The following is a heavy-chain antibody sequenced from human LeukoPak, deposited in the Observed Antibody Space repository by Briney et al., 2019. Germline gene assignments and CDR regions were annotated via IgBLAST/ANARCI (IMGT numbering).Heavy chain of an antibody. CDR2: ISGSGGST. CDR1: GFTFSSYG. D-gene: IGHD3-22*01. V-gene: IGHV3-23*01. Sequence: GGSLRLSCAASGFTFSSYGMSWVRQAPGKGLEWVSAISGSGGSTYYADSVKGRFTISRDNSKNTLYLQMNSLRAEDTAVYYCARYHYYDSSGSGYWGQGTLDTVSS. J-gene: IGHJ4*02. CDR3: ARYHYYDSSGSGY.